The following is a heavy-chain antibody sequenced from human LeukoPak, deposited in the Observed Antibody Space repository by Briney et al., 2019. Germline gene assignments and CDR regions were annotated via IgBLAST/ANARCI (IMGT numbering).Heavy chain of an antibody. J-gene: IGHJ4*02. Sequence: GGSLRLSCAASGFTFSSYAMSWVRQAPGKGLEWVSLISGGGGSTHYADAVKGRFTISRDNAKNSLYLQMNSLRAEDTAVYYCARGGGYYYFDYWGQGTLVTVSS. CDR3: ARGGGYYYFDY. V-gene: IGHV3-23*01. CDR2: ISGGGGST. CDR1: GFTFSSYA. D-gene: IGHD3-22*01.